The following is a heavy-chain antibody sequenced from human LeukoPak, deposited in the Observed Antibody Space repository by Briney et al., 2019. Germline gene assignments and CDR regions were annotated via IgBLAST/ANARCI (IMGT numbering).Heavy chain of an antibody. Sequence: SETLSLTCTVSGYSISSGYYWGWIRQPPGKGLEWIGSIYHSGSTYYNPSLKSRVTISADTSKNQFSLKLSSVTAADTAVYYCARPPAQEQLAPFEHWGQGTLVTVFS. CDR1: GYSISSGYY. CDR3: ARPPAQEQLAPFEH. V-gene: IGHV4-38-2*02. D-gene: IGHD6-13*01. CDR2: IYHSGST. J-gene: IGHJ1*01.